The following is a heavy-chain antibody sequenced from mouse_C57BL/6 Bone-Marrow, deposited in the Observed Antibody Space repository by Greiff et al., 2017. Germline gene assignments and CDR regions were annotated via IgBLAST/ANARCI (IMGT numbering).Heavy chain of an antibody. CDR3: ARYYYGSRYDWYFDV. D-gene: IGHD1-1*01. Sequence: EVQLQQSGPVLVKPGASVKMSCKASRYTFTDYYMNWVKQSHGKSLEWIGVINPYNGGTSYNQKFKGKATLTVDKSSSTAYMELNSLTSEDSAVYYCARYYYGSRYDWYFDVWGTGTTVTVSS. CDR1: RYTFTDYY. J-gene: IGHJ1*03. CDR2: INPYNGGT. V-gene: IGHV1-19*01.